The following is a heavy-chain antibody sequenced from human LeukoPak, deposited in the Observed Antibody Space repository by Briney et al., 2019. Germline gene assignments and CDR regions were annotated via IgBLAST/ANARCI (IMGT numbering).Heavy chain of an antibody. CDR3: VKDGGYSSSCYYSDY. CDR1: GFTFSSYA. Sequence: GGSLRLSCAASGFTFSSYAMSWVRQAPGRGLEWVSGISASGGSTYYADSVKGRFIISRENSKNTLYLQMSSLRAEDTAIYYCVKDGGYSSSCYYSDYWGQGTLVTVSS. J-gene: IGHJ4*02. D-gene: IGHD6-13*01. V-gene: IGHV3-23*01. CDR2: ISASGGST.